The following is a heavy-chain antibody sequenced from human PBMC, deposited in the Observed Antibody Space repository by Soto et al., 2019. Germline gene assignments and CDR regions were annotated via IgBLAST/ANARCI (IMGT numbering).Heavy chain of an antibody. CDR2: ISAYNGNT. J-gene: IGHJ5*02. Sequence: ASVKVSCKASGYTFTSYGISWVRQAPGQGLEWMGWISAYNGNTNYAQKLQGRVTMTTDTSTSTAYIELRSLRSDDTAVYYCARDHPQATVTPEGWFDPWGQGTLVTVSS. CDR1: GYTFTSYG. V-gene: IGHV1-18*01. CDR3: ARDHPQATVTPEGWFDP. D-gene: IGHD4-17*01.